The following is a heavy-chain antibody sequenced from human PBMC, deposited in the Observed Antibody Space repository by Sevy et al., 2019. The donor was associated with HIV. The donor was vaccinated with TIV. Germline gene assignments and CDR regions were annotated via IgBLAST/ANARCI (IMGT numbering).Heavy chain of an antibody. V-gene: IGHV1-24*01. CDR3: ATTKDYYESSGEPFDY. CDR2: FDPEEAET. D-gene: IGHD3-22*01. CDR1: GSTLSQMA. J-gene: IGHJ4*02. Sequence: ASVKVSCKVSGSTLSQMAMHWVRQAPGKGLEWMATFDPEEAETIYTQKLQGRVTMTEDTSRDIAYMELSNLRSEDTAVYYCATTKDYYESSGEPFDYWGQGTLVTVSS.